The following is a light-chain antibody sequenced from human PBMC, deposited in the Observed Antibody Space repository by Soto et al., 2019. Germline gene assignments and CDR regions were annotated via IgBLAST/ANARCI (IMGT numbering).Light chain of an antibody. Sequence: EIVMTQSPATLSVSPGERATLSCRASQSVSRNLAWYQQKPGQPPSLLIYGASTRATGIPARFSGSGSGTEFTLSISSLQSEDFAVYYCQQYHNWPPWTFGQGTKVEVK. V-gene: IGKV3-15*01. J-gene: IGKJ1*01. CDR2: GAS. CDR3: QQYHNWPPWT. CDR1: QSVSRN.